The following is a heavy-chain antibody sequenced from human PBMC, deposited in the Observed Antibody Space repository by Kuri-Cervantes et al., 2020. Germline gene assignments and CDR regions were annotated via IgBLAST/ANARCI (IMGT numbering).Heavy chain of an antibody. CDR1: GESFSGYY. V-gene: IGHV4-34*01. D-gene: IGHD3-10*01. CDR2: INHSGST. CDR3: ARRGITMIRGVIETSFDY. Sequence: SETLSLTCAVYGESFSGYYWSWIRQPPGKGLEWIGEINHSGSTNYNPSLKSRVTISVDTSKNQFSLKLSSVTAADTAVYYCARRGITMIRGVIETSFDYWGQGTPVTVSS. J-gene: IGHJ4*02.